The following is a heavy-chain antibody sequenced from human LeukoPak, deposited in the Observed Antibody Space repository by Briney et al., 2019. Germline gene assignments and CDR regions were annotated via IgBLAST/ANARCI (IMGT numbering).Heavy chain of an antibody. CDR1: GFTFSNCA. CDR2: ITGSGGDT. J-gene: IGHJ3*02. Sequence: GGSLRLSCAGSGFTFSNCAMSWVRQAPGKGLEWVAAITGSGGDTFHADSVRGRFTISRDNSKNTLYLQMDSLRAEDTAVYYCAKTYDSSGYFLHSAPRNAFDIWGQGTMVTVSS. D-gene: IGHD3-22*01. V-gene: IGHV3-23*01. CDR3: AKTYDSSGYFLHSAPRNAFDI.